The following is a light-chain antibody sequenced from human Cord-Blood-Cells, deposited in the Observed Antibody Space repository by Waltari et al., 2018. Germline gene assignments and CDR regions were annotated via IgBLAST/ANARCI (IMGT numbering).Light chain of an antibody. V-gene: IGKV3-11*01. CDR1: QSVSSY. CDR2: DAS. CDR3: QQRSNWPPL. Sequence: EIVLTQSPATLPLSPGERATLSCRASQSVSSYLAWYQQKPGQAPRLLIYDASNRATGIPARFSGSGSGTDFTLTISSLEPEDFAVYYCQQRSNWPPLFGPGTKVDIK. J-gene: IGKJ3*01.